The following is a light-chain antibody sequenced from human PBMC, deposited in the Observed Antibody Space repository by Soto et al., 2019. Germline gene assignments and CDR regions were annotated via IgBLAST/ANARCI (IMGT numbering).Light chain of an antibody. V-gene: IGKV1-33*01. CDR1: QVITNY. J-gene: IGKJ2*01. CDR3: QQYDNWPYT. CDR2: DIS. Sequence: DIQLTQSASSLSASVGDRVTITCQASQVITNYLNWYQQKPGKAPKLLIYDISTLEIGVPSRFSGSGSGTDFTFTISGLQPEDIAVYFCQQYDNWPYTFGQGTKLEIK.